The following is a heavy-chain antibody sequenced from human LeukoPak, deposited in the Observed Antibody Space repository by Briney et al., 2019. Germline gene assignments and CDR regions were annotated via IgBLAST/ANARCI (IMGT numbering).Heavy chain of an antibody. V-gene: IGHV1-46*01. CDR3: ARAPERYHYDSSGFFSY. D-gene: IGHD3-22*01. J-gene: IGHJ4*02. Sequence: ASVKVSCKASGYTFTSYYMHWVRQAPGQGLEWMGIINPSGGSTSYAQKFQGRVTMTRDTSTSTVYMELSSLRSEDTAVYYCARAPERYHYDSSGFFSYWGQGTLVTVSS. CDR1: GYTFTSYY. CDR2: INPSGGST.